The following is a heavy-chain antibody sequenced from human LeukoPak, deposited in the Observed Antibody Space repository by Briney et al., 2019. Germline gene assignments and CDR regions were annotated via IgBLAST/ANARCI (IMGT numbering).Heavy chain of an antibody. CDR3: AREYGDQGTRNFDY. Sequence: SETLSLTCTVSGASISTYFWTWIRQPAGKGLEWIGRINPNGAINYNPSLKSRVTMSVDTSKNQFSLKLISVTAADTAVYYCAREYGDQGTRNFDYWGQGGLVTVSS. D-gene: IGHD4-17*01. V-gene: IGHV4-4*07. CDR2: INPNGAI. CDR1: GASISTYF. J-gene: IGHJ4*02.